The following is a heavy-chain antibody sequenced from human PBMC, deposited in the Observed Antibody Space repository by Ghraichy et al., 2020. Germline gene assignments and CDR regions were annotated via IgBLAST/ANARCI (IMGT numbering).Heavy chain of an antibody. V-gene: IGHV7-4-1*02. D-gene: IGHD3-22*01. CDR3: ARDNSGPYYYDSSGYSDAFDI. Sequence: ASVKVSCKASGYTFTSYAMNWVRQAPGQGLEWMGWINTNTGNPTYAQGFTGRFVFSLDTSVSTAYLQISSLKAEDTAVYYCARDNSGPYYYDSSGYSDAFDIWGQGTMVTVSS. J-gene: IGHJ3*02. CDR1: GYTFTSYA. CDR2: INTNTGNP.